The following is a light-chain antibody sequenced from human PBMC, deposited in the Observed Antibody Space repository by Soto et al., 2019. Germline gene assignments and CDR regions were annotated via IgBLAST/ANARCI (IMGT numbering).Light chain of an antibody. J-gene: IGKJ1*01. CDR3: LQYSSNSWT. V-gene: IGKV1-5*03. CDR1: RSISDW. Sequence: DIQMTQSPSSRSPSVGYMVTITCRASRSISDWLAWYQQKPGKAPELLIFKSGVSSRFSGSGSGTEFTLTISRLQPDDVETYYCLQYSSNSWTFGQGTKVDIK.